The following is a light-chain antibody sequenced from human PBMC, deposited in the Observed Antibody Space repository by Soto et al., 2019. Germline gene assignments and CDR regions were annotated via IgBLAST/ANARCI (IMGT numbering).Light chain of an antibody. CDR3: FSKISGFVYG. V-gene: IGLV2-14*01. Sequence: QSALAQPASVSGSFGKSITISCSGPNTDLGVYGYVSWYQHHPGKAPKLLIYDVNNRPSGISDRFSGSKSGDTASLTISGLQAEDEADYFCFSKISGFVYGFGTGTKLTVL. CDR2: DVN. CDR1: NTDLGVYGY. J-gene: IGLJ1*01.